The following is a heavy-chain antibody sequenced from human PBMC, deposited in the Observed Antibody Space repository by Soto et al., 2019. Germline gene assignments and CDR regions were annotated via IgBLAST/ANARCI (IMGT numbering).Heavy chain of an antibody. J-gene: IGHJ4*02. D-gene: IGHD3-3*01. CDR2: INPSGGST. CDR1: GYTFTSYY. V-gene: IGHV1-46*03. Sequence: ASVKVSCEASGYTFTSYYMHWVRQAPGQGLEWMGIINPSGGSTSYAQKFQGRVTMTRDTSTSTVYMELSSLRSEDTAVYYCARDTTIFGVVIMVYWGQGTLVTSPQ. CDR3: ARDTTIFGVVIMVY.